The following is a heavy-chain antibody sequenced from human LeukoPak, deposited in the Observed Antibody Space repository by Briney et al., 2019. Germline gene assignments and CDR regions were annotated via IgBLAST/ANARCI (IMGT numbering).Heavy chain of an antibody. CDR3: ARDSYAAAGSGDAFDI. J-gene: IGHJ3*02. V-gene: IGHV1-2*02. Sequence: ASVKVSCKASGYTFTGYYMHWVRQAPGQGLEWMGWINPNSGGTNYAQKLQGRVTMTTDTSTSTAYMELRSLRSDDTAVYYCARDSYAAAGSGDAFDIWGQGTMVTVSS. CDR2: INPNSGGT. D-gene: IGHD6-13*01. CDR1: GYTFTGYY.